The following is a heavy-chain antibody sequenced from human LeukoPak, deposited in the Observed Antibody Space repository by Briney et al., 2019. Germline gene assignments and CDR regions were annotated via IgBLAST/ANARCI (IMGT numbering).Heavy chain of an antibody. Sequence: GGSLRLSCAASGFTFSDYYMNWVRQAPGKGLEWISYVGISSSNTKYADSVKGRFTISGDSAKNSVFLLMNNLRVDDTAVYYCARDHRYAFDNWGQGTLVTVSS. CDR1: GFTFSDYY. CDR3: ARDHRYAFDN. V-gene: IGHV3-11*06. CDR2: VGISSSNT. D-gene: IGHD5-12*01. J-gene: IGHJ4*02.